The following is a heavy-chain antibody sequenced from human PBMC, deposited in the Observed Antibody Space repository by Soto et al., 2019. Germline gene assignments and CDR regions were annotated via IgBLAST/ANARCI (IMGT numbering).Heavy chain of an antibody. J-gene: IGHJ3*02. V-gene: IGHV3-74*01. CDR1: GFTSSSYW. CDR3: ARDTYYYDSSDHFSADAFDI. D-gene: IGHD3-22*01. Sequence: EVQLVESGGGLVQPGGSLRLSCAASGFTSSSYWIHWVRQAPGKGLVWVSRISNDGSSTNYEDSVKGRFNISRDNAKNTVYLQMNSLRAEDTAVYYCARDTYYYDSSDHFSADAFDIWGQGTMVTVSS. CDR2: ISNDGSST.